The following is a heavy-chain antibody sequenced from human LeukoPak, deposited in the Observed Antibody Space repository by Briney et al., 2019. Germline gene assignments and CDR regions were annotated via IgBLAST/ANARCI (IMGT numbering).Heavy chain of an antibody. CDR1: GYSFSRNG. V-gene: IGHV1-18*04. Sequence: ASVKVSCKGSGYSFSRNGIIWVRQAPEQGLEWMGWINAYSGKTYYAQKGQGRVTMTTDTSTSTAYMELRTLRSDDTAVYYCARDRGYCSSDSCYVGYYGMDVWGQGTTVTVSS. D-gene: IGHD2-2*01. CDR3: ARDRGYCSSDSCYVGYYGMDV. CDR2: INAYSGKT. J-gene: IGHJ6*02.